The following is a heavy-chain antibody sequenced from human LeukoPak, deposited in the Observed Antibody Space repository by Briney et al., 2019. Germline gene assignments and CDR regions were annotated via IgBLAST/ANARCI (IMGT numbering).Heavy chain of an antibody. D-gene: IGHD3-10*01. J-gene: IGHJ4*02. CDR1: GGSFSGYY. Sequence: PSETLSLTCAVYGGSFSGYYWSWIRQPPGKGQEWIGEINHGGNTNYNPSLKSRVTISVDTSKNQFSLKVTSVTAADTAVYYCARAADYLGSGSQLGYWGQGILVTVSS. CDR2: INHGGNT. V-gene: IGHV4-34*01. CDR3: ARAADYLGSGSQLGY.